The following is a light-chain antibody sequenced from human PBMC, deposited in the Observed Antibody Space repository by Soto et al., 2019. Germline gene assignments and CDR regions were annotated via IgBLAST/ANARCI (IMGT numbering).Light chain of an antibody. CDR2: FSS. V-gene: IGKV1-39*01. Sequence: DIEMTQSPSSLSASLGDRVTITCRASQSINKYLNWYQQRSGQEPKLLLYFSSTLEREIPLRFSGDGSGTAITLTITNLHPDDIGTYYCKQGYSFPLAFGGGTEVEI. CDR3: KQGYSFPLA. J-gene: IGKJ4*01. CDR1: QSINKY.